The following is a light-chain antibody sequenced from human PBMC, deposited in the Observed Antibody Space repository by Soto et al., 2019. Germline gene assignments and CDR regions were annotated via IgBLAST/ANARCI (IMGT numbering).Light chain of an antibody. CDR2: GSS. J-gene: IGKJ1*01. CDR1: QNVASSY. Sequence: EIVLTQSPGTLSLSPGERATLSCSASQNVASSYLAWYQQKPGQAPRLLIYGSSIRGAGIPDRFSGSGSGADFTLTISRLDPEDFEVYFCQQYGSSPRTFGQGTKVDIK. CDR3: QQYGSSPRT. V-gene: IGKV3-20*01.